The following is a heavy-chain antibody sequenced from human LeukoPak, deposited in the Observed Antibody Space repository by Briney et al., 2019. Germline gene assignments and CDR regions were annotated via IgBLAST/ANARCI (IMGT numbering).Heavy chain of an antibody. V-gene: IGHV3-23*01. CDR1: GFTFSSYW. CDR2: ISGSGGST. CDR3: ANPYGITIFGVVTPLDY. Sequence: GGSLRLSCAASGFTFSSYWMSWVRQAPGKGLEWVSAISGSGGSTYYADSVKGRFTISRDNSKNTLYLQMNSLRAEDTAVYYCANPYGITIFGVVTPLDYWGQGTLVTVSS. J-gene: IGHJ4*02. D-gene: IGHD3-3*01.